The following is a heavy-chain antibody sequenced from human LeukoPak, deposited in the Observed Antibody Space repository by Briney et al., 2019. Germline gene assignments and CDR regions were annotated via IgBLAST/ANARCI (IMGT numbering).Heavy chain of an antibody. Sequence: PSGTLPLTCAVSGGSVNNSGWWTWVRQPPGKGLEWIGEMSHTANTNHNPSLKSRVTIAVDKSKNQFSLKLNSVTAADTAVYYCARGTYIWGSYRHFDFWGQGMLVTVSS. CDR3: ARGTYIWGSYRHFDF. J-gene: IGHJ4*02. D-gene: IGHD3-16*02. V-gene: IGHV4-4*02. CDR2: MSHTANT. CDR1: GGSVNNSGW.